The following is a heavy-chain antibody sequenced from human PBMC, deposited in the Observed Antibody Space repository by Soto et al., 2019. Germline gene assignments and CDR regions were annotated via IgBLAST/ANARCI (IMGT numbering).Heavy chain of an antibody. V-gene: IGHV4-59*01. J-gene: IGHJ1*01. CDR1: GGSISSYY. CDR3: ARGLAHYGDPEYFQN. D-gene: IGHD4-17*01. CDR2: KSYSGST. Sequence: SETLSLTCTVSGGSISSYYCSWIRQPPGKGLEWIGYKSYSGSTNYNPSLKSRVTISVDTSKNQFSLKMNAVTAADTAVYYCARGLAHYGDPEYFQNWGQGTLVTVSS.